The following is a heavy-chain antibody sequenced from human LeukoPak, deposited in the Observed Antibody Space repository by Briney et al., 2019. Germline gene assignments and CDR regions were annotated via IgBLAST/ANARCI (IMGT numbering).Heavy chain of an antibody. CDR1: GYTFTSNY. V-gene: IGHV1-46*01. J-gene: IGHJ4*02. Sequence: ASVKVSCKASGYTFTSNYIHWVRQAPGQGLEWMGMIYPRDGSTSYAQKSQGRVTVTRDTSTSTVHMELSGLRSEDTAAYYCARDQEGFDYWGQGTLVTVSS. CDR3: ARDQEGFDY. CDR2: IYPRDGST.